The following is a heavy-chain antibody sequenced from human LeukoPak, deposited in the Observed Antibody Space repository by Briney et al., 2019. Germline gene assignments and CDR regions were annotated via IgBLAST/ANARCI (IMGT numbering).Heavy chain of an antibody. J-gene: IGHJ3*02. D-gene: IGHD3-10*01. CDR1: GFTFDDYA. Sequence: GGSLRLSCAASGFTFDDYAMPWVRQAPGKGLEWVSGISWNSGSIGYADSVKGRFTISRDNAKNSLYLQMNSLRAEDTALYYCAKYGSGSYYIPDDAFDIWGQGTMVTVSS. V-gene: IGHV3-9*01. CDR3: AKYGSGSYYIPDDAFDI. CDR2: ISWNSGSI.